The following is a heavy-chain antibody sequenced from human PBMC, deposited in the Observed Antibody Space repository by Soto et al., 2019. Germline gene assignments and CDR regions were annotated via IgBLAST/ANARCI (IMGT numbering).Heavy chain of an antibody. CDR1: GFTFSSYD. CDR3: AKDENYYDSSGHWWIFDY. V-gene: IGHV3-30*18. J-gene: IGHJ4*02. Sequence: PGGSLRLSCAASGFTFSSYDMHWVRQAPGKGLEWVAVISYDGSNKYYVDSVKGRFTISRDNSKNTLYLQMNSLRAEDTAVYYCAKDENYYDSSGHWWIFDYWGQGTLVTVSS. CDR2: ISYDGSNK. D-gene: IGHD3-22*01.